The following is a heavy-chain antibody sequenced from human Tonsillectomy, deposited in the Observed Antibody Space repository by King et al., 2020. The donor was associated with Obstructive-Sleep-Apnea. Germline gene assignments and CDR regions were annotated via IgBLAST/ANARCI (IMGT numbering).Heavy chain of an antibody. D-gene: IGHD5-24*01. CDR1: GFTFSSYA. CDR2: ISYDGSNK. CDR3: ARDIGSGMATITARLPAAPDY. V-gene: IGHV3-30*04. Sequence: VQLVESGGGVVQPGRSLRLSCAASGFTFSSYAMHWVRQAPGKGLEWVAVISYDGSNKYYADSVKGRFTISRDNSKNTLYLQMNSLRAEDTAVYYCARDIGSGMATITARLPAAPDYWGQGTLVTVSS. J-gene: IGHJ4*02.